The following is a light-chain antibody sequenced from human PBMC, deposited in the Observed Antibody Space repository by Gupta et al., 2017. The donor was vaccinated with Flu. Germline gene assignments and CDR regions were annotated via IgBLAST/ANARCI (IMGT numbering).Light chain of an antibody. CDR1: STDVGSYNL. Sequence: QPALTQPAPVSGSPGQSITLSCNGTSTDVGSYNLVSWYQLRPGKGPRLLIYEGRKRPSGVSDRFSGSRSGNTVSLTISGLQNEDEADYFCSSYAGSRTVIFGGGTRLTV. J-gene: IGLJ2*01. CDR3: SSYAGSRTVI. CDR2: EGR. V-gene: IGLV2-23*01.